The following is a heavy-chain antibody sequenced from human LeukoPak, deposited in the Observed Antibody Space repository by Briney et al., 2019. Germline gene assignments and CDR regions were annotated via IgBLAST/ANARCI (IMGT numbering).Heavy chain of an antibody. CDR2: IYYSGYT. Sequence: PSETLSLTCTVSGGSISSSSYYWGWIRQPPGKGLEWIGSIYYSGYTYYNPSLKSRVTMSVDTSKNQFSLKLTSVTAADTAVFYCACDCGDYALDSWGQGTLVTVSS. CDR1: GGSISSSSYY. J-gene: IGHJ4*02. V-gene: IGHV4-39*07. D-gene: IGHD4-17*01. CDR3: ACDCGDYALDS.